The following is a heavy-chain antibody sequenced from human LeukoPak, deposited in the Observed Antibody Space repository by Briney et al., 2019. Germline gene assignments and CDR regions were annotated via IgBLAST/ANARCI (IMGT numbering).Heavy chain of an antibody. J-gene: IGHJ4*02. CDR3: ARGAYGSGSYCNDY. Sequence: GGSLRLSCAASGFTFSSYSMNWVRQAPGKRLEWVSSISSSSSYIYYADSVKGRFTISRDDAKNSLYLQMNSLRAEDTAVYYCARGAYGSGSYCNDYWGQGTLVTVSS. V-gene: IGHV3-21*01. CDR2: ISSSSSYI. CDR1: GFTFSSYS. D-gene: IGHD3-10*01.